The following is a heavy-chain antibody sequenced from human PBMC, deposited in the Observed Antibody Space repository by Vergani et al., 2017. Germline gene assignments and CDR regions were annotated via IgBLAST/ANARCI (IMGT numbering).Heavy chain of an antibody. CDR2: INAGNGNT. CDR3: AGVTNGYYYGFYYYYGMDV. V-gene: IGHV1-3*01. Sequence: QVQLVQSGAEVKKPGASVKVSCKASGYTFTSYDMHWVRQAPGQRLEWMGWINAGNGNTKYSQKFQGRVTITRDTSASTAYMELSSLRSEDTAVYYCAGVTNGYYYGFYYYYGMDVWGQGTTVTVSS. D-gene: IGHD3-22*01. J-gene: IGHJ6*02. CDR1: GYTFTSYD.